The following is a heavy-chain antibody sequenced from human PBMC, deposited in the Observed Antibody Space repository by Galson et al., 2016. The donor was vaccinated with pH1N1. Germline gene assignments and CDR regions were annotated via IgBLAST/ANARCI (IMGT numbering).Heavy chain of an antibody. CDR3: ARVLRRLTVEVPRYWYFGL. CDR1: GFTFSDYY. D-gene: IGHD4/OR15-4a*01. J-gene: IGHJ2*01. Sequence: SLRLSCAGSGFTFSDYYMTWIRQAPGKGLECVSRISDSGSETKYADSVKGRFTISRDNAKNSLYLQMNSLRVEDTAVYFCARVLRRLTVEVPRYWYFGLWGHGTLVTVSS. CDR2: ISDSGSET. V-gene: IGHV3-11*06.